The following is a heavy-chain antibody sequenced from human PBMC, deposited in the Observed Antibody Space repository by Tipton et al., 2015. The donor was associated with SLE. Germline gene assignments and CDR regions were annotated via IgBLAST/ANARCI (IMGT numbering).Heavy chain of an antibody. CDR2: ISYSGST. CDR1: GGSISSHY. Sequence: TLSLTCTVSGGSISSHYWSWIRQPPGKGLEWIGYISYSGSTNYNPSLKSRVTISVDTSKNQFSLNLSSVTAADTAVYYCARAKRIWFGESPNYFDYWGQGTLVTVSS. V-gene: IGHV4-59*11. J-gene: IGHJ4*02. CDR3: ARAKRIWFGESPNYFDY. D-gene: IGHD3-10*01.